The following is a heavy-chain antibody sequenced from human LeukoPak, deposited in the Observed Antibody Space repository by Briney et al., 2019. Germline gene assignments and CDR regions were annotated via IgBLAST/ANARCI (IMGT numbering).Heavy chain of an antibody. V-gene: IGHV3-23*01. CDR1: GFTFSTSA. CDR2: IKGGGGDP. J-gene: IGHJ4*02. D-gene: IGHD2-21*02. CDR3: AKGGHDFNPFYW. Sequence: GGSLRLSCAASGFTFSTSAMGWVRQAPGKGLEWVSSIKGGGGDPFYADSVKGRFTISRDNSKNTLFLQLNSLRADNSAVYYCAKGGHDFNPFYWWGQGTLVTVSS.